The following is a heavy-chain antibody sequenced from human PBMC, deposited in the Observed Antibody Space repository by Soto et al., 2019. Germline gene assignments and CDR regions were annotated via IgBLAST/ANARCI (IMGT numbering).Heavy chain of an antibody. V-gene: IGHV1-18*01. CDR3: ARAGEQWLVRQAFDI. D-gene: IGHD6-19*01. Sequence: GASVKVSCKASSYTFTSYGISWVRQAPGQGREWMGWSSAYNGNTNYAQKLQGRVTMTTDTSTSTAYMELRSLRSDDTAVYYCARAGEQWLVRQAFDIWGQGTMVTVSS. CDR2: SSAYNGNT. J-gene: IGHJ3*02. CDR1: SYTFTSYG.